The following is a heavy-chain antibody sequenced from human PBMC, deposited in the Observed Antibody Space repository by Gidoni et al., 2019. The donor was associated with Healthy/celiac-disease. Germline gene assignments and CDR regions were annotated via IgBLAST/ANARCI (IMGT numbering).Heavy chain of an antibody. Sequence: EVQLVESGGGLIHPGGSLRLSCASSGFAVTTDYMSWVRQAPGKGLEWVSVSYSGGSTYYADSVKGRFTSSRDNSKNTLYLQMNSLRAEDTAVYYCARDSSPDTAMLDLGYYYGMDVWGQGTTVTVSS. CDR3: ARDSSPDTAMLDLGYYYGMDV. D-gene: IGHD5-18*01. CDR2: SYSGGST. V-gene: IGHV3-53*01. J-gene: IGHJ6*02. CDR1: GFAVTTDY.